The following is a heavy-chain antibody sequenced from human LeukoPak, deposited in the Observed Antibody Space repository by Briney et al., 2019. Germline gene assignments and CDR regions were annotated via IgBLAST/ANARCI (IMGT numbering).Heavy chain of an antibody. CDR2: ISAYNGNT. CDR3: ARRRYDILTGYYETHTFDY. CDR1: GYTFTSYG. Sequence: EASVKVSCKASGYTFTSYGISWVRQAPGQGLERMGWISAYNGNTNYAQKLQGRVTMTTDTSTSTAYMELRSLRSDDTAVYYCARRRYDILTGYYETHTFDYWGQGTLVTVSS. V-gene: IGHV1-18*04. D-gene: IGHD3-9*01. J-gene: IGHJ4*02.